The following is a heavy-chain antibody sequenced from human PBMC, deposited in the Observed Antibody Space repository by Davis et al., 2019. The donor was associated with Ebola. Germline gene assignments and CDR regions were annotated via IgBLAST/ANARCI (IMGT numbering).Heavy chain of an antibody. CDR1: GGSISSGDYY. Sequence: PSETLSLTCTVSGGSISSGDYYWSWIRQPPGKGLEWIGYIYYSGSTYYNPSLKSRVTISVDTSKNQFSLKLSSVTAADTAVYYCARSRVSSTSRDLFDYWGQGTLVTVSS. V-gene: IGHV4-30-4*01. J-gene: IGHJ4*02. D-gene: IGHD2-2*01. CDR2: IYYSGST. CDR3: ARSRVSSTSRDLFDY.